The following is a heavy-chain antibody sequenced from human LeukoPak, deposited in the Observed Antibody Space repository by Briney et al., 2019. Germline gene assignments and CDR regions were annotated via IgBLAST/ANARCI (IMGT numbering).Heavy chain of an antibody. CDR2: IYSGGST. J-gene: IGHJ6*03. CDR3: ARDSGSYPYYYYYMDV. V-gene: IGHV3-53*01. CDR1: GFTVSSNY. Sequence: TGGSLRPSCAASGFTVSSNYMSWVRQAPGKGLEWVSVIYSGGSTYYADSVKGRFTISRDNSKNTLYLQMNSLRAEDTAVYYCARDSGSYPYYYYYMDVWGKGTTVTVSS. D-gene: IGHD1-26*01.